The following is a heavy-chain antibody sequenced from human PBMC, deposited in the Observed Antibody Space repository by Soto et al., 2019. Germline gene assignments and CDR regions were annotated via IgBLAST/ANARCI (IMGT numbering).Heavy chain of an antibody. V-gene: IGHV4-31*03. CDR3: ARVIQGGYSYGPFGY. Sequence: PSETLSLTCTVSGGSISSGGYYWSWIRQHPGKGLEWIGYIYYSGSTYYNPSLKSRVTISVDTSKNQFSLKLSSVTAADTAVYYCARVIQGGYSYGPFGYWGQGTLVTVSS. D-gene: IGHD5-18*01. CDR2: IYYSGST. J-gene: IGHJ4*02. CDR1: GGSISSGGYY.